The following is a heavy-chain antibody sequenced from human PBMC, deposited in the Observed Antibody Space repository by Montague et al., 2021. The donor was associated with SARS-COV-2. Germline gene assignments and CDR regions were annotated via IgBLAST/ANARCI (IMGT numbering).Heavy chain of an antibody. J-gene: IGHJ4*02. CDR1: DVSLSSSTW. D-gene: IGHD3/OR15-3a*01. CDR2: TYLSGFT. CDR3: ARGGLGNRGFDY. V-gene: IGHV4-4*02. Sequence: SETLSLTCVVSDVSLSSSTWWSWVRQSPGKGLEWVGETYLSGFTXXNPSVKSRVTISLDDSRSQFSLRLTSVTAADTAVYFCARGGLGNRGFDYWGQGALVTLSS.